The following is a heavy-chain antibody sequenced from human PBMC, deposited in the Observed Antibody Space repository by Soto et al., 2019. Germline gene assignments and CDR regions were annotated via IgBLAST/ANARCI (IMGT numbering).Heavy chain of an antibody. CDR2: IYSGGST. Sequence: PAGSLRLSCAASGFTVSRNYMSWVRQAPGKGLEWVSDIYSGGSTYYAGSVKGRFTISRDNSKNTLYLQMNSLRAEDTAVYYCARDLVSIADRRFYDMDVWGQGATVTVSS. CDR1: GFTVSRNY. D-gene: IGHD6-6*01. CDR3: ARDLVSIADRRFYDMDV. J-gene: IGHJ6*01. V-gene: IGHV3-53*01.